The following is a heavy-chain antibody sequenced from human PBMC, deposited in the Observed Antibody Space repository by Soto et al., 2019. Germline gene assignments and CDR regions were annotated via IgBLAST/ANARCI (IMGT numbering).Heavy chain of an antibody. Sequence: QVQLVESGGGVVQPGRSLRLSCAASGFTFSSHGMHWVRQARGKGLEWVAVISSDERNKYYGDSVKGRFTISRDNSKNTLYLHMNSLRIEDTAVYYCAKDQNVLRFLEWLTALDYWGQGTLVTVSS. D-gene: IGHD3-3*01. CDR1: GFTFSSHG. CDR2: ISSDERNK. J-gene: IGHJ4*02. CDR3: AKDQNVLRFLEWLTALDY. V-gene: IGHV3-30*18.